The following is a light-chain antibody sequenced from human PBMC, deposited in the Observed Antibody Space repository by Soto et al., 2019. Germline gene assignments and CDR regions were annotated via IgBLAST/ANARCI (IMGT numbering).Light chain of an antibody. CDR1: QSVSYW. CDR3: QHYNTYSKA. CDR2: DGS. J-gene: IGKJ3*01. Sequence: DIQMTQSTSTLSTSVGARVTITSLASQSVSYWLAWYQQKPGKAPNLLIYDGSTLASGVPPRFSGGGFGTEFTLNISSLQPDDSAIYYCQHYNTYSKAFGPGTNVDIK. V-gene: IGKV1-5*01.